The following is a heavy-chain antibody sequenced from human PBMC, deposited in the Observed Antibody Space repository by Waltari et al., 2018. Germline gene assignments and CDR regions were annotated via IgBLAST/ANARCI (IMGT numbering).Heavy chain of an antibody. CDR2: IQYSGSS. V-gene: IGHV4-59*01. CDR1: GGSTSTYY. CDR3: ARADTSTSYFYYYMDV. Sequence: QVQLQESGPGLVKPSETLSLTCTVSGGSTSTYYWSWVRQSPGKGLEWIGYIQYSGSSVYNPSLRSRVAISLDTPNNQFSLRLRSVTAADAAIYYCARADTSTSYFYYYMDVWGKGTTVTVSS. J-gene: IGHJ6*03. D-gene: IGHD1-26*01.